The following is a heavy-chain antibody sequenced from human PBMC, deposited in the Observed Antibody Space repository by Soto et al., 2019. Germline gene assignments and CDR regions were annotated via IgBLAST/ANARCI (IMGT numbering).Heavy chain of an antibody. CDR3: ARQGAARPGYYYGMDV. Sequence: SVKVSGKASGGTFSSYAISWVRQAPGQGLEWMGGIIPIFGTANYAQKFQGRVTITADESTSTAYMELSSLRSEDTAVYYCARQGAARPGYYYGMDVWGQGTTVTVSS. CDR2: IIPIFGTA. V-gene: IGHV1-69*13. D-gene: IGHD6-6*01. CDR1: GGTFSSYA. J-gene: IGHJ6*02.